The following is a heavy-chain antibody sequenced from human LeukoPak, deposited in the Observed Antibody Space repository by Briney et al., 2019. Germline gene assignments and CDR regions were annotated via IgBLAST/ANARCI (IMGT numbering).Heavy chain of an antibody. Sequence: GGSLRLSCAASGFTFSNAWMSWVRQAPGKGLEWVGRIKSKTDGGTTDYAAPVKGRFTISRDDSKNTLYLQMNSLKTEDTAVYYCTTDPGITMVRGRYYYYGMDVWGKGTTVTVSS. CDR1: GFTFSNAW. CDR2: IKSKTDGGTT. CDR3: TTDPGITMVRGRYYYYGMDV. D-gene: IGHD3-10*01. V-gene: IGHV3-15*01. J-gene: IGHJ6*04.